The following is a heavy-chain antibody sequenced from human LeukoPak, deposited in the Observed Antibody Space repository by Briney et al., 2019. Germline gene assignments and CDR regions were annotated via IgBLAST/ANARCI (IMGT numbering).Heavy chain of an antibody. J-gene: IGHJ4*02. CDR3: ARGPEVLRHFDWLLHTSFDY. CDR1: GYTFTSYH. D-gene: IGHD3-9*01. Sequence: ASVKVSCKASGYTFTSYHMHWVRQAPGQGLEWMGITNPSGGRTSSAQKFQGRVTMTRDTSTSTVYMELNSLRSEDTAVYYCARGPEVLRHFDWLLHTSFDYWGQGTRVTVSS. CDR2: TNPSGGRT. V-gene: IGHV1-46*01.